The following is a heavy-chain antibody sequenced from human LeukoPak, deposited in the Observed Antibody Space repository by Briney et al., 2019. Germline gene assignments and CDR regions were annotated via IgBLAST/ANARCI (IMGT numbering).Heavy chain of an antibody. D-gene: IGHD6-19*01. CDR2: INPSGGST. Sequence: ASVKVSCKASGYTFTGYYMHWVRQAPGQGLEWMGIINPSGGSTSYAQKFQGRVTMTRDTSTSTVYMELSSLRSEDTAVYYCARQSSGWYYFDYWGQGTLVTVSS. CDR1: GYTFTGYY. CDR3: ARQSSGWYYFDY. V-gene: IGHV1-46*01. J-gene: IGHJ4*02.